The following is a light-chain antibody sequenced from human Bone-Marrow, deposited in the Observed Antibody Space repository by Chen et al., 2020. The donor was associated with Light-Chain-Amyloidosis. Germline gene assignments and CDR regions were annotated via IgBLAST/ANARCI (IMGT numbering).Light chain of an antibody. J-gene: IGKJ1*01. V-gene: IGKV3-15*01. CDR3: QQYNDWPRT. CDR1: HSVSSN. Sequence: EIVTTQSPATLSLSPGERATLSCRASHSVSSNLAWYQQKPGQAPRLLIYGAFTRATGIPARFSGGGSGTEFTLTISSLQSEDFAVYYCQQYNDWPRTFGQGIRVEIK. CDR2: GAF.